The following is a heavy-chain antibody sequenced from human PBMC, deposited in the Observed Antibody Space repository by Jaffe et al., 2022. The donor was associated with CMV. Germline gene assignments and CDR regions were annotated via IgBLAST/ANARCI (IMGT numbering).Heavy chain of an antibody. Sequence: EVQLVESGGGLVKPGGSLRLSCAASGFTFDAYTMNWVRQAPGKGLEWVSSITASSTYIFYADSLRGRFTISRDNAKNSLYLQMNSLRAEDTAVYYCARDFVTGGYFDSWGQGTLVTVSS. J-gene: IGHJ4*02. V-gene: IGHV3-21*01. CDR2: ITASSTYI. D-gene: IGHD3-10*01. CDR3: ARDFVTGGYFDS. CDR1: GFTFDAYT.